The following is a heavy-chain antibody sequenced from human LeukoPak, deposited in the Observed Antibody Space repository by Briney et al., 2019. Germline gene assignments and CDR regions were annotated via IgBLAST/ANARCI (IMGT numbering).Heavy chain of an antibody. CDR2: IYWNDDK. CDR1: GFSLSTNAVG. D-gene: IGHD3-10*01. CDR3: AHRENYYASGSFDY. Sequence: SGPTLVNPTQPLTLTCTFSGFSLSTNAVGVGWIRQPPGKALEWLALIYWNDDKRYSPSLKSRLTITKDTSNSQVVLTLTNMEPVDTATYYCAHRENYYASGSFDYWGQGTLVTVSS. V-gene: IGHV2-5*01. J-gene: IGHJ4*02.